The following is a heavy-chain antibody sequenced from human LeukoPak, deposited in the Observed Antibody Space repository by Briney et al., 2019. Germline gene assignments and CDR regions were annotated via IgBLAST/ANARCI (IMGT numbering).Heavy chain of an antibody. V-gene: IGHV4-59*08. Sequence: ETLSLTCTVSGGSISSYYWSWTRQPPGKGLEWIGYIYYSGSTNYNPSLKSRVTISVDTSKNQFSLKLSSVTAADTAIYYCARAVSGRFDYWGQGTLVTVSS. CDR1: GGSISSYY. D-gene: IGHD6-19*01. CDR3: ARAVSGRFDY. J-gene: IGHJ4*02. CDR2: IYYSGST.